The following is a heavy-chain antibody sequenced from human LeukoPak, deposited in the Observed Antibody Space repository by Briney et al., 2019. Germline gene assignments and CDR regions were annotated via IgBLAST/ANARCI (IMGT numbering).Heavy chain of an antibody. CDR1: GGSISSGGYY. CDR3: ARSPVGAAEFDY. D-gene: IGHD1-26*01. J-gene: IGHJ4*02. V-gene: IGHV4-31*03. CDR2: IYYSGST. Sequence: SQTLSLICTVSGGSISSGGYYWSWIRQHPGKGLEWIGYIYYSGSTYYNPSLKSRVTISVDTSKNQFSLKLSSVTAADTAVYYCARSPVGAAEFDYWGQGTLVTVSS.